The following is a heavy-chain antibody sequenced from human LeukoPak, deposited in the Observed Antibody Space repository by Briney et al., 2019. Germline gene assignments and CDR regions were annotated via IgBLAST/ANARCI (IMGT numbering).Heavy chain of an antibody. D-gene: IGHD6-19*01. V-gene: IGHV3-21*01. CDR1: GFTFSSYS. J-gene: IGHJ1*01. CDR3: ARDRGSSGWSNRAEYFQH. CDR2: ISSSSSYI. Sequence: GGCLRLSCAASGFTFSSYSMNWVRQAPGKGLEWVSSISSSSSYIYYADSVKGRFTISRDNAKNSLYLQMNSLRAEDTAVYYCARDRGSSGWSNRAEYFQHWGQGTLVTVSS.